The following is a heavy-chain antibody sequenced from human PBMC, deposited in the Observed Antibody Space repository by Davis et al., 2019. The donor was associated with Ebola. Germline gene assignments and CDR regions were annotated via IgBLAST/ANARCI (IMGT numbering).Heavy chain of an antibody. CDR3: ARARSSGWFTY. CDR2: IHPSGGST. D-gene: IGHD6-19*01. J-gene: IGHJ4*02. Sequence: ASVKVSCKASGGTLSRYVITWVRQAPGQGLEWMGLIHPSGGSTTYARTFQGRVSMPRDTSTATAFMELTGLTPDDTAVYYCARARSSGWFTYWGQGTQVTVSS. V-gene: IGHV1-46*01. CDR1: GGTLSRYV.